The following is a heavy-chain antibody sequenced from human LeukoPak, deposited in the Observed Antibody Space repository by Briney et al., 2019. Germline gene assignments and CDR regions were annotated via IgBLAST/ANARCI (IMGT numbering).Heavy chain of an antibody. CDR3: ARGRWLPNAFDI. CDR1: GGSISSYY. D-gene: IGHD5-24*01. V-gene: IGHV4-59*01. Sequence: SETLSLTCTVSGGSISSYYWSWIRQPPGKGLEWIGYIYYSGRTDYNPSLKSRVTISVGTSKHQFSMKLKSVTAADTAVYFCARGRWLPNAFDIWGQGTMVTVFS. J-gene: IGHJ3*02. CDR2: IYYSGRT.